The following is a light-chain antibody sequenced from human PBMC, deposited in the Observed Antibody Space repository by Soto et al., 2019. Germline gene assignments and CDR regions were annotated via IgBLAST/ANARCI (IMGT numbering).Light chain of an antibody. CDR2: DVN. Sequence: QSALTQPRSVSGSPGQSLTISCAGTSSDVGGYQYVSWYQQFPGKAPRLLIHDVNKRPSGVPDRFSGSKSGNTASLTVSGLQADDEADYFCCSYAGTYTFVFGTGTKLIVL. J-gene: IGLJ1*01. V-gene: IGLV2-11*01. CDR1: SSDVGGYQY. CDR3: CSYAGTYTFV.